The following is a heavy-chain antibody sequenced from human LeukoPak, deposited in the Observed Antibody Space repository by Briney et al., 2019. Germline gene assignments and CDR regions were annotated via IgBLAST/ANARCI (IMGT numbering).Heavy chain of an antibody. CDR1: GGTFSSYA. Sequence: GASVKVSCKASGGTFSSYAISWVRQAPGQGLEWMGGIIPIFGTANYAQKFQGRVTITTEESTSTAYMELSSLRSEDTAVYYCARELAYCGGDCYSGYLFDYWGQGTLVTVSS. V-gene: IGHV1-69*05. CDR2: IIPIFGTA. CDR3: ARELAYCGGDCYSGYLFDY. J-gene: IGHJ4*02. D-gene: IGHD2-21*02.